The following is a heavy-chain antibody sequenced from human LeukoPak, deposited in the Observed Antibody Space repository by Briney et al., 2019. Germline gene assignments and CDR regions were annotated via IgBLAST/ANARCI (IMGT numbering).Heavy chain of an antibody. J-gene: IGHJ4*02. V-gene: IGHV3-48*02. CDR1: GFTFSSYS. D-gene: IGHD2-21*01. CDR3: AKELQVFGPTLFDY. CDR2: ITSSSNTI. Sequence: QPAGSLRLSCAASGFTFSSYSMNWVRQAPGKGLEWVSHITSSSNTIYYADSVKGRFTISRDNAKNSLYLQMNTLRDEDTAVYYCAKELQVFGPTLFDYWGQGTLVTVSS.